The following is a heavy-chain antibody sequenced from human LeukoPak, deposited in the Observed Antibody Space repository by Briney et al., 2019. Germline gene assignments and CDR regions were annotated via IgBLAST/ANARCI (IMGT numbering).Heavy chain of an antibody. D-gene: IGHD3-10*01. CDR3: ARDGPVVYYGSGRSNDYYFDY. Sequence: SETLSLTCTVSGGSISSYYWSWIRQPAGKGLEWIGRIYTSGSTNYNPSLKSRVTMSVDTSKNQFSLKLSSVTAADTAVYYCARDGPVVYYGSGRSNDYYFDYWGQGTLVTVSS. CDR1: GGSISSYY. CDR2: IYTSGST. J-gene: IGHJ4*02. V-gene: IGHV4-4*07.